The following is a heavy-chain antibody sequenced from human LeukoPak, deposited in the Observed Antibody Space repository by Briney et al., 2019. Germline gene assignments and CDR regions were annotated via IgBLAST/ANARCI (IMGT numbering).Heavy chain of an antibody. V-gene: IGHV3-30*02. CDR3: AKDEVLRYFDWPGARAAFDI. J-gene: IGHJ3*02. CDR2: IRYDGSNK. CDR1: GFTFSSYG. Sequence: PGGSLRLSCAASGFTFSSYGMHWVRQAPGKGLEWVAFIRYDGSNKYYADSVKGRFTISRDNSKNTLYLQMNSLRAEDTAVYYCAKDEVLRYFDWPGARAAFDIWGQGTMVTVSS. D-gene: IGHD3-9*01.